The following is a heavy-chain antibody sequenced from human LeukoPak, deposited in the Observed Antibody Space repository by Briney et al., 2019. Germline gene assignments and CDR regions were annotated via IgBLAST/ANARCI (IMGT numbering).Heavy chain of an antibody. CDR2: IYTSGST. D-gene: IGHD3-3*01. CDR1: GGSISRGSYY. CDR3: AREPFLEWLLPDHDAFDI. V-gene: IGHV4-61*02. Sequence: PSETLSLTCTVSGGSISRGSYYWSWIRQPAGKGLEWIGRIYTSGSTNYNPSLKSRVTISVDTSKNQFSLKLSSVTAADTAVYYCAREPFLEWLLPDHDAFDIWGQGTMVTVSS. J-gene: IGHJ3*02.